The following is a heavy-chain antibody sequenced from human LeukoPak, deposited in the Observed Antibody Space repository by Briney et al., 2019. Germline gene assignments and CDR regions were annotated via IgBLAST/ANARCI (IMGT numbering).Heavy chain of an antibody. CDR3: ARDRGYCTNGVCYNLSYYYYMDV. CDR1: GFTVSSNY. J-gene: IGHJ6*03. CDR2: IYSDGST. D-gene: IGHD2-8*01. Sequence: PGGSLRLSCAASGFTVSSNYMSWVRQAPGKGLEWVSIIYSDGSTYYADSVKGRFTISRDNAKNTLYLQMNSLRAEDTAVYYCARDRGYCTNGVCYNLSYYYYMDVWGKGPTVTVSS. V-gene: IGHV3-66*01.